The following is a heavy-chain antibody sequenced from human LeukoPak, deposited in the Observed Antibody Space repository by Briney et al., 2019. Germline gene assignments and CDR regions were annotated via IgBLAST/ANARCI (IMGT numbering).Heavy chain of an antibody. D-gene: IGHD5-18*01. V-gene: IGHV1-8*01. CDR1: GYTFTSYD. Sequence: ASVKVSCKASGYTFTSYDINWVRQATGQGLEWMGWMNPNSGNTGYAQKFQGRVTMTRNTSISTAYMELSSLRSEDTAVYYCARRRILKVRGYSYGYFNWFDPWGQGTLVTVSS. J-gene: IGHJ5*02. CDR3: ARRRILKVRGYSYGYFNWFDP. CDR2: MNPNSGNT.